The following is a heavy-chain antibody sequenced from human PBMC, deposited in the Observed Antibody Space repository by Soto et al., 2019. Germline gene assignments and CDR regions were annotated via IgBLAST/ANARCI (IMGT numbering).Heavy chain of an antibody. V-gene: IGHV1-69*13. CDR2: IIPIFGTA. D-gene: IGHD3-22*01. Sequence: GASVKVSCKASGGTFSSCAISWVRQAPGQGLEWMGGIIPIFGTANYAQKFQGRVTITADESTSTAYMELSSLRSEDTAVYYCARGREVVVITDYYYGMDVWGQGTTVTVSS. CDR3: ARGREVVVITDYYYGMDV. J-gene: IGHJ6*02. CDR1: GGTFSSCA.